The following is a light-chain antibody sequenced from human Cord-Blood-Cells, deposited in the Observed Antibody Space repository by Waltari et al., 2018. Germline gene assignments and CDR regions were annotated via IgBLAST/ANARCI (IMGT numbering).Light chain of an antibody. CDR2: SNN. Sequence: QSVLTQPPSASGTPGQGVTLSCSGSSPNIGSNTVKWYQQLPGTAPKPLIYSNNQRPSGVPDRFSGSKSGTSASLAISGLQSEDEADYYCAAWDDSLNGWVFGGGTKLTVL. CDR1: SPNIGSNT. J-gene: IGLJ3*02. CDR3: AAWDDSLNGWV. V-gene: IGLV1-44*01.